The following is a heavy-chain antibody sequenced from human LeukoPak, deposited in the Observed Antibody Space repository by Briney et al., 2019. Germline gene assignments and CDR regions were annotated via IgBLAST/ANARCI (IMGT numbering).Heavy chain of an antibody. J-gene: IGHJ4*02. V-gene: IGHV4-61*02. D-gene: IGHD1-26*01. CDR2: IYSSGGT. CDR1: GGSISSSSYY. Sequence: KPSETLSLTCTVSGGSISSSSYYWGWIRQPAGKGLEWIGRIYSSGGTTYNPSLKSRVTISLDTSKNQFSLKLISVTASDTAVYYCARDDGTPGDYFDYWGQGILVTVSS. CDR3: ARDDGTPGDYFDY.